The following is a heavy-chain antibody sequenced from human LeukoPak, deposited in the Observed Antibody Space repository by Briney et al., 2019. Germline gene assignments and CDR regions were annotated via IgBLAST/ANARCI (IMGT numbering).Heavy chain of an antibody. D-gene: IGHD4-17*01. CDR1: GFTFSDYY. Sequence: PGGSLRLSCAASGFTFSDYYMSWIRQAPGKGLEWVSYISSSGSTIYYADSVKGRFTISRDNAKNSLYLQMNSLRAEDTAVYYCARSLSYGDYWFDPWGQGTLVTVSS. CDR3: ARSLSYGDYWFDP. CDR2: ISSSGSTI. V-gene: IGHV3-11*01. J-gene: IGHJ5*02.